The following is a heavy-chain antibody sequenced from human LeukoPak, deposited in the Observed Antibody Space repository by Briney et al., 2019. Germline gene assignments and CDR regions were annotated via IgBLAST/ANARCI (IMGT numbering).Heavy chain of an antibody. CDR3: AGVSRLYYYGMDV. CDR2: ISAYNGNT. Sequence: ASVKVSCKTSGYTFTSYGISWVRQAPGQGLEWMGWISAYNGNTNYAQKLQGRVTTTTDTSTSTAYMELRSLRSDDTAVYYCAGVSRLYYYGMDVWGQGTTVTVSS. V-gene: IGHV1-18*01. CDR1: GYTFTSYG. J-gene: IGHJ6*02.